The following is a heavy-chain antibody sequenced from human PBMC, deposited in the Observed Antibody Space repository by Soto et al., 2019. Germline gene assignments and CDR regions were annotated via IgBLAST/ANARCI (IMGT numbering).Heavy chain of an antibody. CDR2: IYGSATRV. D-gene: IGHD4-17*01. CDR3: AKDRQPDGVWDIDW. Sequence: EVQLLESGGDLARPGTSLRLSCAASGFAFEQYTISWVRQAPGKGLEWVSSIYGSATRVFYADSVKGRFTISRDNFRNTVYLQMNNMRVEDTAMYYCAKDRQPDGVWDIDWWGRGTRVTVSS. J-gene: IGHJ4*02. V-gene: IGHV3-23*05. CDR1: GFAFEQYT.